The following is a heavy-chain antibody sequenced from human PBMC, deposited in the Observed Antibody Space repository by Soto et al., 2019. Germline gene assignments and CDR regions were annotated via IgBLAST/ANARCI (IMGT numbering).Heavy chain of an antibody. CDR2: ISHDGGNK. J-gene: IGHJ3*02. V-gene: IGHV3-30-3*01. Sequence: QVQLVESGGGMVQPGRSLRLSCAASGFTFSSYAMHWVRQAPGKGLEWVTVISHDGGNKNYADSVKGRFTISRDNSKRTLYLEMNSLRPEDTAVYYCARDRPNIWGQGTMVTVSS. CDR3: ARDRPNI. CDR1: GFTFSSYA.